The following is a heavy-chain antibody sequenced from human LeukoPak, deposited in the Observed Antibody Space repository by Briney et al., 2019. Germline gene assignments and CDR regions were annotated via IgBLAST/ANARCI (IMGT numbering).Heavy chain of an antibody. CDR2: INHSGSP. Sequence: SETLSLTCAVYGGSFSDYYWTWIRQPPGKGLEWSGEINHSGSPNNNPSLKSRVSISFDTSKNQFSLKLTSVTAADTAVYYCARVYPAAAGEAFDYWGQGTLVTVSS. D-gene: IGHD6-13*01. CDR1: GGSFSDYY. V-gene: IGHV4-34*01. CDR3: ARVYPAAAGEAFDY. J-gene: IGHJ4*02.